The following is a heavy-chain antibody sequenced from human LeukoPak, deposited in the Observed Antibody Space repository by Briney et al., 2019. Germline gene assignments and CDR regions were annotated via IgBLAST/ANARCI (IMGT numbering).Heavy chain of an antibody. Sequence: GGSLRLSCAASGFTFSSYAMTWVGHAPGMGWEWVSTISGSGSSTYYADSVKGRFTVSRDNSKNTLYLQVSSLRAEDTALYYCAKQIYHDSSDYYRDRIFDYWGQGTLVTVSS. V-gene: IGHV3-23*01. J-gene: IGHJ4*02. D-gene: IGHD3-22*01. CDR1: GFTFSSYA. CDR2: ISGSGSST. CDR3: AKQIYHDSSDYYRDRIFDY.